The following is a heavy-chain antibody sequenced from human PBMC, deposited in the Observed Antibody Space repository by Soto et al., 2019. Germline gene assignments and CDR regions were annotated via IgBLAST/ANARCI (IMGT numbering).Heavy chain of an antibody. CDR1: GFTFSSYA. V-gene: IGHV3-23*01. CDR3: AKDLYCSGGSCYQNNWFDP. Sequence: EVQLLESEGGLVQPGGSLRLSCAASGFTFSSYAMSWVRQAPGKGLEWVSAISGSGGSTYYADSVKGRFTISRDNSKNTLYLQMNSLRAEDTAVYYCAKDLYCSGGSCYQNNWFDPWGQGTLVTVSS. D-gene: IGHD2-15*01. CDR2: ISGSGGST. J-gene: IGHJ5*02.